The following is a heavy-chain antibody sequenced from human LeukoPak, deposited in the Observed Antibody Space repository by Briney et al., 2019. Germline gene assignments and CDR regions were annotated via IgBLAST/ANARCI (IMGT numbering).Heavy chain of an antibody. V-gene: IGHV1-3*01. CDR2: INAGNGNT. J-gene: IGHJ3*02. CDR3: AREVFLDAFDI. D-gene: IGHD2-21*01. CDR1: GYTFTSYA. Sequence: ASVKVSCKAFGYTFTSYAMHWVRQAPGQRLEWMGWINAGNGNTKYSQKFQGRVTITRDTSASTAYMELSSLRSEDTAVYYCAREVFLDAFDIWGQGTMVTVSS.